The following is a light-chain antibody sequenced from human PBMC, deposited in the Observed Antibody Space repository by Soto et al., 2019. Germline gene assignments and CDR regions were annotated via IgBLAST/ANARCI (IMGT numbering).Light chain of an antibody. Sequence: QSALTQPASVSGSPGQSITIPCTGTSSDVGVCNYVSWYQQHPGKAPKLMIYEVTNRPSGVSNRFSGSKSGNTASLTISGLQAEDEADYYCSSYTSSSTLVVFGGGTKLTVL. V-gene: IGLV2-14*01. CDR1: SSDVGVCNY. CDR2: EVT. CDR3: SSYTSSSTLVV. J-gene: IGLJ2*01.